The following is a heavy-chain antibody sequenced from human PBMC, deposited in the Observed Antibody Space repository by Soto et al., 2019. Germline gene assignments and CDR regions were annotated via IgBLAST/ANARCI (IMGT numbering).Heavy chain of an antibody. J-gene: IGHJ4*02. CDR1: GYTFTSYG. D-gene: IGHD2-2*01. CDR3: ARDPGHCSSTSCYADGGAFFDY. Sequence: ASVKVSCKASGYTFTSYGISWVRQAPGQGLEWMGWISAYNGNTNYAQKLQGRVTMTTDTSTSTAYMELRSLRSDDTAVYYCARDPGHCSSTSCYADGGAFFDYWGQGTLVTVSS. CDR2: ISAYNGNT. V-gene: IGHV1-18*01.